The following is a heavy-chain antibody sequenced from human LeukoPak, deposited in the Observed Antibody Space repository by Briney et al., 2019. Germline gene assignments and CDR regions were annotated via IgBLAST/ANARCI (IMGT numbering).Heavy chain of an antibody. D-gene: IGHD3-22*01. CDR1: GFTFSSYA. Sequence: GGSLRLSCAASGFTFSSYAMSWVRQAPGKGLEWVSAISGSGGSTYYADSVKGRFTISRDNSKNTLYLQMNSLRAEDTAVYYCAKGEYYYDSSGCEYYFDYWGQGTLVTVSS. J-gene: IGHJ4*02. CDR3: AKGEYYYDSSGCEYYFDY. V-gene: IGHV3-23*01. CDR2: ISGSGGST.